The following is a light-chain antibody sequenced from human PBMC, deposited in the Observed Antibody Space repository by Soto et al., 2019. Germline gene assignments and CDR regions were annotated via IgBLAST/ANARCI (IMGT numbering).Light chain of an antibody. Sequence: DIQMTQSPSTLSASVGDRVTITCRASQFIDRWLAWYQQKPGKAPQYLIFDASSLYGGVPLRFSGSGSGTEFTLTITSLQPDDSATYYCLQYSGSSYTCGQGPRVEIK. CDR1: QFIDRW. V-gene: IGKV1-5*01. CDR2: DAS. J-gene: IGKJ2*01. CDR3: LQYSGSSYT.